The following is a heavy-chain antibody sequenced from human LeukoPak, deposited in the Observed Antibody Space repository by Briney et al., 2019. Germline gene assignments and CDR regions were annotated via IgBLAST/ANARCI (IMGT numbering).Heavy chain of an antibody. CDR1: GGTFSSYA. Sequence: GASVKASCKASGGTFSSYAISWVRQAPGQGLEWMGGIIPIFGTANYAQKFQGRVTITADESTSTAYMELSSLRSEDTAVYYCARDSSGWYAWFDPWGQGTLVTVSS. V-gene: IGHV1-69*01. J-gene: IGHJ5*02. CDR3: ARDSSGWYAWFDP. CDR2: IIPIFGTA. D-gene: IGHD6-19*01.